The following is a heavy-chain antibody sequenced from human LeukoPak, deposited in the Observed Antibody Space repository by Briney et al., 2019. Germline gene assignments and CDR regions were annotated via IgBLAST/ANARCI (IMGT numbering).Heavy chain of an antibody. V-gene: IGHV3-74*01. CDR1: GFTFSSYW. D-gene: IGHD4-11*01. CDR2: INSDGSST. J-gene: IGHJ4*02. Sequence: GGSLRLSCAASGFTFSSYWMHWVRQPPGKGQVWVSRINSDGSSTNYADSVRGRFTISRDNAKNTLYLQMNSLRAEDTAVYYCARGTVTHYFDYWGQGTLVTVSS. CDR3: ARGTVTHYFDY.